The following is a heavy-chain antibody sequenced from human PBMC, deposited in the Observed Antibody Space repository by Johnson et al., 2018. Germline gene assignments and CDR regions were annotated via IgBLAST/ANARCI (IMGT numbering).Heavy chain of an antibody. Sequence: VQLVESGGGLVQPGRSLRLSCAASGFTFDDYAMHWVRQAPGKGLEWVSGISWNSGSIGYADSVKGRFTISRDNAKNSLYLQMNSLRAEDTALYYCARGEAFDIWGQGTTVTVSS. CDR2: ISWNSGSI. D-gene: IGHD3-16*01. V-gene: IGHV3-9*01. CDR3: ARGEAFDI. CDR1: GFTFDDYA. J-gene: IGHJ3*02.